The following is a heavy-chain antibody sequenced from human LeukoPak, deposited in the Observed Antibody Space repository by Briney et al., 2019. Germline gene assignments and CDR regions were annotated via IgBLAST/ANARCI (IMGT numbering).Heavy chain of an antibody. CDR3: ARLRCSGGSCPYYYYYYYMDV. CDR1: GGSISSYY. Sequence: SETLSLTCTVSGGSISSYYWSWIRQPPGKGLEWIGYIYYSGSTNYNPSLKSRVTISVDTSKNQFSLKLSSVTAADTAVYYCARLRCSGGSCPYYYYYYYMDVWGKGTTVTVSS. CDR2: IYYSGST. V-gene: IGHV4-59*01. D-gene: IGHD2-15*01. J-gene: IGHJ6*03.